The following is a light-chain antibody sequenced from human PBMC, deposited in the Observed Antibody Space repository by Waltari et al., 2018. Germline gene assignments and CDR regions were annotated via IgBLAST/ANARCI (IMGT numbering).Light chain of an antibody. CDR2: DKN. Sequence: SSELTQDPAVSVAMGQTVRITCQVDSLRSYYASWYQKRPGQAPILVRYDKNNRPSGVPDPFPGSSSNNTGSLTITGAQAEDEASYYCHSRDASGVAGSFGGGTKLTVL. V-gene: IGLV3-19*01. CDR1: SLRSYY. J-gene: IGLJ2*01. CDR3: HSRDASGVAGS.